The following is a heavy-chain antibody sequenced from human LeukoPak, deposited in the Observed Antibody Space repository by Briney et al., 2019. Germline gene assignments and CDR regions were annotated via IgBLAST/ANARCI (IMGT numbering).Heavy chain of an antibody. CDR1: GFTFSSYW. V-gene: IGHV3-7*04. CDR2: IKQDGSEK. Sequence: PGGSLRLSCAASGFTFSSYWMSWVRQAPGKGLEWVAHIKQDGSEKYYVDSVKGRFTISRDNAKNSLYLQMNSLRAEDTAVYYCARGPYYYGSGSYYKGLFDYWGQGTLVTVSS. CDR3: ARGPYYYGSGSYYKGLFDY. D-gene: IGHD3-10*01. J-gene: IGHJ4*02.